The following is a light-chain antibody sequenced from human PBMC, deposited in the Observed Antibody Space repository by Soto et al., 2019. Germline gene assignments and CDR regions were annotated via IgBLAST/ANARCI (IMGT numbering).Light chain of an antibody. V-gene: IGKV3-15*01. CDR1: QSVDTN. CDR3: QQYDDWPPWT. J-gene: IGKJ1*01. CDR2: GAS. Sequence: EIVMTQSTANLSVSPGERATLSYRASQSVDTNLAWYQQKPGQAPRVLIYGASTRAAGIPARFSGSGSGTEFTLTISSLQSEDFAVYYCQQYDDWPPWTFGQGTKVEIK.